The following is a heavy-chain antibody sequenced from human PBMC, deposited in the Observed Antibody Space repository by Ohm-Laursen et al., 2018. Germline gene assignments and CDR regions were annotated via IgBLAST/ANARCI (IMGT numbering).Heavy chain of an antibody. CDR2: INWNSGGK. CDR3: AKDLLAAPDYYGMDV. D-gene: IGHD6-13*01. V-gene: IGHV3-9*01. J-gene: IGHJ6*02. CDR1: RFTFDDYA. Sequence: SLRLSCAASRFTFDDYAMQWVRQVPGKGLEWVSGINWNSGGKDYADAVRGRFTISRDNARSSLDLQMNSLRVEDTALYYCAKDLLAAPDYYGMDVWGQGTTVTVSS.